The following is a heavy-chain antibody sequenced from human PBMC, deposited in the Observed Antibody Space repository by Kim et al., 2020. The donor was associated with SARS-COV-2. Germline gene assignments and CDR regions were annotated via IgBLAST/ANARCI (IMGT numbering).Heavy chain of an antibody. Sequence: SETLSLTCTVSGGSISSGGYYWSWIRQHPGKGLEWIGYIYYSGSTYYNPSLKSRVTISVDTSKNQFSLKLSSVTAADTAVYYCARDRYYGSGSYYDWGQGTLVTVSS. CDR3: ARDRYYGSGSYYD. CDR2: IYYSGST. D-gene: IGHD3-10*01. V-gene: IGHV4-31*03. CDR1: GGSISSGGYY. J-gene: IGHJ4*02.